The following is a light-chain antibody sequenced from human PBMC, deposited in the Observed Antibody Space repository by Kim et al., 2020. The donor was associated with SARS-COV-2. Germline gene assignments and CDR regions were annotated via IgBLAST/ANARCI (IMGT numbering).Light chain of an antibody. CDR3: QQYENLPVT. J-gene: IGKJ5*01. V-gene: IGKV1-33*01. Sequence: IQMTQSPFSLSASVGDRVTNTCQASQDINTYLNWYQQKPGKAPKLLINEVSTLATGVPSRFSGSGSGTDFTFTITSLQPEDIATYYCQQYENLPVTFGQGTRLEIK. CDR1: QDINTY. CDR2: EVS.